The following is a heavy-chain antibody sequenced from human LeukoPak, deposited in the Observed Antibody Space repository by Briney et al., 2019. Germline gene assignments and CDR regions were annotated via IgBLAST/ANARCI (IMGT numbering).Heavy chain of an antibody. D-gene: IGHD6-13*01. J-gene: IGHJ4*02. Sequence: PGGSLRLSCAASGFTFSSYGMHWVRQAPGKGLEWVAFIRYDGSNKYYADSVKGRFTISRDNSKNTLYLQMNSLRAEDTAVYYCASGVGSSSWYGGEFDYWGQGTLVTVSS. CDR3: ASGVGSSSWYGGEFDY. CDR1: GFTFSSYG. CDR2: IRYDGSNK. V-gene: IGHV3-30*02.